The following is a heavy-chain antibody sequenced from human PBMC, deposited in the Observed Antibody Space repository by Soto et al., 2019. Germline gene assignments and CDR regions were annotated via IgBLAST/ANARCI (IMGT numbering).Heavy chain of an antibody. CDR1: GFIFNNYA. J-gene: IGHJ4*02. CDR3: ASQLLTIGSFDY. Sequence: QVQLVESGGGVVQPGGSLRLSCAASGFIFNNYAMHWVRQAPGKGLEWVGVISYDGSNKYYADSVKGRFTISRDNSKNTLYLQMNSLRAEDTAVYYCASQLLTIGSFDYWGQGTLVTVSS. CDR2: ISYDGSNK. V-gene: IGHV3-30-3*01. D-gene: IGHD2-2*01.